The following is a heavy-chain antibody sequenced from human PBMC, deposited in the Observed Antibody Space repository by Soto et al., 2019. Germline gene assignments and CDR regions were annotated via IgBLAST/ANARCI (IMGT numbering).Heavy chain of an antibody. D-gene: IGHD3-16*01. CDR2: NGVSVGKT. CDR1: GFTVSNYA. CDR3: TGGGSVIVFSASES. V-gene: IGHV3-23*01. J-gene: IGHJ5*02. Sequence: EMQLLESGGGLVQPGGSLRLSCAASGFTVSNYAMNWVRRAPGKGLEWVSVNGVSVGKTYYTDAVKDLFTISRDSCNNTLDRHLDRLTGEGTGVYYCTGGGSVIVFSASESLGQGSLVTVSS.